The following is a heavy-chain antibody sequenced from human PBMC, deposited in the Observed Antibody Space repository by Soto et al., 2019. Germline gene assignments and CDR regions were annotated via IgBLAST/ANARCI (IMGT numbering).Heavy chain of an antibody. J-gene: IGHJ6*02. CDR3: ARAGDIVLVAATRPCVFGMDV. CDR2: ISYDGSNK. V-gene: IGHV3-30-3*01. Sequence: LRLSCAASGFTFSSYAMHWVRQAPGKGLEWVAVISYDGSNKYYADSVKGRLTISRDNSKNTLYLQMNSLRVEDTAVYYCARAGDIVLVAATRPCVFGMDVWGGGTTV. CDR1: GFTFSSYA. D-gene: IGHD2-2*01.